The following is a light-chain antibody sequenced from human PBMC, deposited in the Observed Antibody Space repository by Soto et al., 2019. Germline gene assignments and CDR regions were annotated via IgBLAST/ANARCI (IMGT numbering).Light chain of an antibody. V-gene: IGKV1-27*01. CDR2: AAS. CDR3: QKYNSAPFT. CDR1: QGIGSY. J-gene: IGKJ3*01. Sequence: DIQMTQSPSSLSGSVGDSVTITCRASQGIGSYLAWYQQKPGKVPQLLIYAASTLHSGVASRFSGSGSGTDFTLTISSLLREDVATYYCQKYNSAPFTFGPGTKVDIK.